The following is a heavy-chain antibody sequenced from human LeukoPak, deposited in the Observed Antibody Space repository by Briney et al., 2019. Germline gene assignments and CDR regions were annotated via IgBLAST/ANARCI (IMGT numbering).Heavy chain of an antibody. J-gene: IGHJ3*02. CDR2: IYYSGST. Sequence: SETLSLTCTVSGGSISSYYWSWIRQPPGKGLEWIGYIYYSGSTNYNPSLKSRVTISVDTSKNQFSLKLSSVTAADTAVYYCARQESDFWSGYGAFDIWGQGTMVTVSS. D-gene: IGHD3-3*01. CDR1: GGSISSYY. V-gene: IGHV4-59*08. CDR3: ARQESDFWSGYGAFDI.